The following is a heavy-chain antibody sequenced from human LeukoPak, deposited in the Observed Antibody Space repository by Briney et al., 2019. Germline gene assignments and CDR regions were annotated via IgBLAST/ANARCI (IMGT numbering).Heavy chain of an antibody. CDR1: GYTFTSYG. CDR2: ISAYNGNT. V-gene: IGHV1-18*01. Sequence: ASVKVSCKASGYTFTSYGICWVRQAPGQGLEWMGWISAYNGNTNYAQKLQSRVTMTTDTSTSTAYMELRSLRSDDTAVYYCARDIRPTYYYDSSGSDYWGQGTLVTVSS. D-gene: IGHD3-22*01. CDR3: ARDIRPTYYYDSSGSDY. J-gene: IGHJ4*02.